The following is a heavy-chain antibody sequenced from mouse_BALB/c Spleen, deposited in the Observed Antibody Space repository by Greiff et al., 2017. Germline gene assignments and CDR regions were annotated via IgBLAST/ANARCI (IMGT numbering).Heavy chain of an antibody. CDR3: ARAGNYGAMDY. V-gene: IGHV3-6*02. Sequence: DVKLQESGPGLVKPSQSLSLTCSVTGYSITSGYYWNWIRQFPGNKLEWMGYISYDGSNNYNPSLKNRISITRDTSKNQFFLKLNSVTTEDTATYYCARAGNYGAMDYWGQGTSVTVSS. CDR1: GYSITSGYY. J-gene: IGHJ4*01. CDR2: ISYDGSN. D-gene: IGHD2-1*01.